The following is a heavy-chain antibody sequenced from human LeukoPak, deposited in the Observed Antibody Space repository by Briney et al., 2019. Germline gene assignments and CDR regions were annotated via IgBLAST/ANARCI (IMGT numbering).Heavy chain of an antibody. V-gene: IGHV3-23*01. CDR3: AKRGGVAVTSEGPFDY. Sequence: SGGSLRLSCAASGFTFSSYAMSWVRQAPGKGLEWVSAISGSGGSTYYADSVKGRFTISRDNSKNTLYLQMNSLRAEDTAVYYCAKRGGVAVTSEGPFDYWGQGTLVTVSS. J-gene: IGHJ4*02. D-gene: IGHD2-21*02. CDR1: GFTFSSYA. CDR2: ISGSGGST.